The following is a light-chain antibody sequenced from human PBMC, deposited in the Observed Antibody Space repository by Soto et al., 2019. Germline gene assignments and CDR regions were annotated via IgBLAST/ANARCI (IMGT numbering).Light chain of an antibody. V-gene: IGKV1-5*03. Sequence: DVQMTQSPSTLSACIGNRVTITCWASQSIIDWLAWYQQKPGKAPNLLLYKASSLESGVPSRFSGSGSGTAFALTISSLQPDDVGKYYCHQYSSYSRTFGQGTKVEIK. CDR3: HQYSSYSRT. CDR2: KAS. J-gene: IGKJ1*01. CDR1: QSIIDW.